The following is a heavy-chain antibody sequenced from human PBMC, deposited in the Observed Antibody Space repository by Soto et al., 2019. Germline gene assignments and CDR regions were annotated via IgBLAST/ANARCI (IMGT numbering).Heavy chain of an antibody. D-gene: IGHD1-1*01. Sequence: PXESLKISWKGLGYNFPDYLLAWVRQMPGKGLEYMGIIYPGDSDTRYSPSFQGQVTISADKSISTAYLQWNSLEASDTAMYYCARHGEDGRTQLRLNWFDTWGQGTLVTVSS. CDR1: GYNFPDYL. J-gene: IGHJ5*02. CDR2: IYPGDSDT. V-gene: IGHV5-51*01. CDR3: ARHGEDGRTQLRLNWFDT.